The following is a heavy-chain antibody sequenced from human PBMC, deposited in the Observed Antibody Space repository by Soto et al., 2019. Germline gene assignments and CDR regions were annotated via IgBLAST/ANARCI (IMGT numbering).Heavy chain of an antibody. CDR1: GYTFINYY. D-gene: IGHD6-13*01. CDR3: ARHPAAGYV. J-gene: IGHJ4*01. V-gene: IGHV1-46*04. CDR2: INPTGGST. Sequence: QVQLVQSGAEVKKPGDSVKVSCKASGYTFINYYIHWVRQAPGHGLEWMAIINPTGGSTNYTQKLQGRLTVTRDPSTSKVYSELRSLAAEDTAMYYCARHPAAGYVWGHRTLFTVSS.